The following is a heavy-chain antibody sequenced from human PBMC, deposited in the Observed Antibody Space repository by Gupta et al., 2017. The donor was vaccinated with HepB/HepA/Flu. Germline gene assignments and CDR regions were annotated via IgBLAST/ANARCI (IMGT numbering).Heavy chain of an antibody. Sequence: EVQLVESGGGLVQPGGSLRLSCAASGFTFSWYWMSWVRQAPGKGLEWVANIKQDGSEKYYVDSVKGRFTISRDNAKNSLSLQMNSLRAEDTAVYYCARDYNWNDSPYYYYGLDVWGQGTTVTVSS. CDR2: IKQDGSEK. CDR3: ARDYNWNDSPYYYYGLDV. V-gene: IGHV3-7*01. CDR1: GFTFSWYW. J-gene: IGHJ6*02. D-gene: IGHD1-20*01.